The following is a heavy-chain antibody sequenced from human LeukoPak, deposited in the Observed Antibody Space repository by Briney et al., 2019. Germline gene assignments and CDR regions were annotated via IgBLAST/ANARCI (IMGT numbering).Heavy chain of an antibody. CDR2: ISAYNGNT. D-gene: IGHD3-22*01. CDR3: ARTPPYYYDSSGYYLLGYFDY. J-gene: IGHJ4*02. CDR1: GYTFTSYG. V-gene: IGHV1-18*01. Sequence: ASVKVSCKASGYTFTSYGISWVRQAPGQGLEWMGWISAYNGNTNYAQKLQGRVTMTTDTSTSTAYMELRSLRSDDTAVYYCARTPPYYYDSSGYYLLGYFDYWGQGTLVTVSS.